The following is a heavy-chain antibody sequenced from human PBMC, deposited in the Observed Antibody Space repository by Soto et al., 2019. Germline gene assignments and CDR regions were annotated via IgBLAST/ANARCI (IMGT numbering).Heavy chain of an antibody. D-gene: IGHD4-17*01. CDR2: IHYSGST. J-gene: IGHJ4*02. CDR3: ARHGFYGDYENFDY. V-gene: IGHV4-59*08. Sequence: SLTCTVSGGSISSYYWSWIRQPPGKGLEWIGYIHYSGSTNYNPSLKSRVTISVYTSKNQFSLKLSFVTAADTAVYYCARHGFYGDYENFDYWGQGTLVTVSS. CDR1: GGSISSYY.